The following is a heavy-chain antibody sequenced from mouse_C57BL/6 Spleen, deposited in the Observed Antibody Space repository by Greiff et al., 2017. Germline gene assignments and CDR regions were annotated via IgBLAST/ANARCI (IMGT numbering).Heavy chain of an antibody. V-gene: IGHV1-15*01. D-gene: IGHD2-2*01. Sequence: VQLQQSGPDLVRPGPSVPLSCKAPGYTFTDYEFHWLKQTPVHGLDWIGAIVPETGGTAYNQKFKGKAILTADKSSSTAYMELRSLTSEDSAVDYCTRGGYDDWYFDVGGTGTTVTVSS. J-gene: IGHJ1*03. CDR3: TRGGYDDWYFDV. CDR1: GYTFTDYE. CDR2: IVPETGGT.